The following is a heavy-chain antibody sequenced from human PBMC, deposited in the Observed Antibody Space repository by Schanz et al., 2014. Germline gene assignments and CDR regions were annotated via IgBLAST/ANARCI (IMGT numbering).Heavy chain of an antibody. J-gene: IGHJ4*02. CDR2: VSRSTPDI. Sequence: EVQLLESGGGLVQPGGSLRLSCLASGFAFSSYGMNWVRQAPGKGLEWVSYVSRSTPDIYYADSVKGRFTISRDNAKSSLYLQMNSLRVEDTAVYYCAASSGWHPSTDYWGQGTLVTVSS. D-gene: IGHD6-19*01. CDR3: AASSGWHPSTDY. V-gene: IGHV3-48*04. CDR1: GFAFSSYG.